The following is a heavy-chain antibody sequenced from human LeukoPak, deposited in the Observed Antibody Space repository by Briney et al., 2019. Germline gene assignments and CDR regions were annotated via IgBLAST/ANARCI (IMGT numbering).Heavy chain of an antibody. V-gene: IGHV4-59*01. J-gene: IGHJ6*03. Sequence: SETLSLTCSVSGGSISSYYWSWIRQPPGKGLEWIGYIYYSGSTNYNPSLKSRVTISVDTSKNQFSLKLSSVTAADTAVYYCARVLYYGSGSYYWEYYYMDVWGKGTTVTISS. D-gene: IGHD3-10*01. CDR1: GGSISSYY. CDR3: ARVLYYGSGSYYWEYYYMDV. CDR2: IYYSGST.